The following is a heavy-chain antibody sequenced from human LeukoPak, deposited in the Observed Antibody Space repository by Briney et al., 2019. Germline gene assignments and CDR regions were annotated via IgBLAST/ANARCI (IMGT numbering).Heavy chain of an antibody. D-gene: IGHD2-15*01. CDR1: GLTFSSYA. CDR3: AKADCSGGSCYSFSYYFDY. J-gene: IGHJ4*02. V-gene: IGHV3-23*01. Sequence: SGGSLRLSCAASGLTFSSYAMGWVRQAPGKGLEWVSSISGSGDHTYYAASVKGRFTISRDNSRNTLYLQMNSLRAEDTAVYYCAKADCSGGSCYSFSYYFDYWGQGTLVTVSS. CDR2: ISGSGDHT.